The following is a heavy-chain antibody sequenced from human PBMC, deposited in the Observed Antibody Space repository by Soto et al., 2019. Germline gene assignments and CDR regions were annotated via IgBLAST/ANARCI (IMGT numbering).Heavy chain of an antibody. J-gene: IGHJ5*02. Sequence: SETLSLTCAVYGGSFSGYYWSWIRQPPGKGLEWIGEINHSGSTNYNPSLKSRVTISVDTSKNQYSLKLSSVTAADTAVYYCARGGGYSSSWYNYNWFDPWGQGTLVTVSS. CDR3: ARGGGYSSSWYNYNWFDP. V-gene: IGHV4-34*01. CDR2: INHSGST. CDR1: GGSFSGYY. D-gene: IGHD6-13*01.